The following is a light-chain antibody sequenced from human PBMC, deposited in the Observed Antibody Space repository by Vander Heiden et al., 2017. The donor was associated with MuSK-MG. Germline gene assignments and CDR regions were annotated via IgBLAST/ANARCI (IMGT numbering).Light chain of an antibody. CDR2: DAS. J-gene: IGKJ4*01. V-gene: IGKV1-33*01. CDR3: QQDYNIPRT. CDR1: QDISNY. Sequence: DIEMPESPSSLSASVGDRVTITCQASQDISNYLNWYQQKPGKAPKLLIYDASNLERGVPSRFSGSGSGTDFTLTISSLQPEDFATYYCQQDYNIPRTFGGGTKVEIK.